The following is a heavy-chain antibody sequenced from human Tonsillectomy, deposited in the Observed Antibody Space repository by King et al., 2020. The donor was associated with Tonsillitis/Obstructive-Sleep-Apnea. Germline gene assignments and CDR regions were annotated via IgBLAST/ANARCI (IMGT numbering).Heavy chain of an antibody. CDR1: GFTFSSYA. V-gene: IGHV3-30*01. CDR2: ISYDGSNK. CDR3: ARGPPPAPFDY. J-gene: IGHJ4*02. Sequence: QLVQSGGGVVQPGRSLRLSCAASGFTFSSYAMHWVRQAPGKGLEWVAVISYDGSNKYYADSVKGRFTISRDNSKNTLYLQMNSLRAEDTAVYYCARGPPPAPFDYWGQGTLVTVSS.